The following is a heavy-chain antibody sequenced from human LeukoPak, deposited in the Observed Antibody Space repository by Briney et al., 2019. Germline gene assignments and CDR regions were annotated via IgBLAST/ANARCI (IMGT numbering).Heavy chain of an antibody. CDR3: ARYDFWSGYHFDY. D-gene: IGHD3-3*01. CDR2: INPYSDNT. CDR1: GYTFTSYG. J-gene: IGHJ4*02. V-gene: IGHV1-18*01. Sequence: ASVKVSCKASGYTFTSYGISWVRQAPGQGLEWMGWINPYSDNTDYAQQYQGRVTMTTDMSTGTAHMEVRSLRSDDTAVYYCARYDFWSGYHFDYWGQGTLVTVSS.